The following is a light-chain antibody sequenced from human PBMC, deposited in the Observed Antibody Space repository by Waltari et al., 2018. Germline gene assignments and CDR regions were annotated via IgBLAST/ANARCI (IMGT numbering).Light chain of an antibody. V-gene: IGKV1-39*01. CDR3: QQTYSAPWT. CDR2: AAS. CDR1: QNIGKF. J-gene: IGKJ1*01. Sequence: DIQLTQSPSSLSASLEDRVVVTCRSSQNIGKFLNWYQQRPGTAPKLLIFAASSLRSGVPPRFSGSVSGTDFTLTITSLEPEDFATYYCQQTYSAPWTFGQGTRVEIK.